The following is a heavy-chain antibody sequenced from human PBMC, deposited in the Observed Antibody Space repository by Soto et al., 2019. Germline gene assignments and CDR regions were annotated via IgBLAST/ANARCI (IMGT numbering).Heavy chain of an antibody. V-gene: IGHV4-59*08. CDR3: ARQPPGGDDSFDV. CDR1: GGSISNYY. CDR2: FYYSGTT. J-gene: IGHJ3*01. D-gene: IGHD3-16*01. Sequence: QVQLQESGPGLVKPLETLSLTCAVSGGSISNYYWSWIRQTPGKRLEWIGYFYYSGTTKYNPSLKSRVTISEDPSKNQCSLELTSVTAADTAVYYCARQPPGGDDSFDVWGQGTMVTVSS.